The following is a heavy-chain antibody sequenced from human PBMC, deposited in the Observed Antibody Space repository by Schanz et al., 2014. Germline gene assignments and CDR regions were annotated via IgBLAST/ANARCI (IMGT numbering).Heavy chain of an antibody. J-gene: IGHJ4*02. Sequence: EVQLVESGGGLVKPGGSLRLSCAASGFTFSSYAMSWVRQAPGRGPEWVSYIRSSSTPIYYADSVKGRFTISRDNAKNSLYLEMNSLRAEDTALYDCARDRRNADLDYWGQGTLVTVSS. CDR3: ARDRRNADLDY. V-gene: IGHV3-48*01. CDR1: GFTFSSYA. D-gene: IGHD1-1*01. CDR2: IRSSSTPI.